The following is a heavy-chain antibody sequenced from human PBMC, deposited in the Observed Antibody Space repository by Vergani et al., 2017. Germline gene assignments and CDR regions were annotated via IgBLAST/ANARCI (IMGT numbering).Heavy chain of an antibody. J-gene: IGHJ6*02. D-gene: IGHD6-19*01. Sequence: QVQLVQSGAEVKKPGSSVKVSCKASGGTFSSYAISWVRQAPGQGLEWMGRIIPNLGIANYAQKFQGRVTITADKSTSTAYMELSSLRSEDTAVYYCARDSSVVAGQYYYYGMDVWGQGTTVTVSS. CDR3: ARDSSVVAGQYYYYGMDV. V-gene: IGHV1-69*04. CDR2: IIPNLGIA. CDR1: GGTFSSYA.